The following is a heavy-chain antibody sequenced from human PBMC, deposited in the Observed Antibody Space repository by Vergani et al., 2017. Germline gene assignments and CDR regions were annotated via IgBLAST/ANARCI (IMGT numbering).Heavy chain of an antibody. CDR1: GGTFSSYA. J-gene: IGHJ6*02. D-gene: IGHD2-15*01. CDR3: ASCSGSKPYYGMDV. CDR2: IIPILGIA. Sequence: QVQLVQSGAEVKKPGSSVKVSCKASGGTFSSYAISWVRQAPGQGLEWMGRIIPILGIANYAQKFQGRVTITADKSTSTAYMELSGLRSEDTAVYYCASCSGSKPYYGMDVWGQGTTVTVSS. V-gene: IGHV1-69*04.